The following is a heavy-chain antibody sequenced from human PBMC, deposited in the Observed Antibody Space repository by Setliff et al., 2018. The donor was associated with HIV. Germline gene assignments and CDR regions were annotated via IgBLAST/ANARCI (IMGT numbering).Heavy chain of an antibody. CDR1: GGSFSGYY. J-gene: IGHJ5*02. V-gene: IGHV4-34*01. CDR3: ARGTKSVWGRWFDP. D-gene: IGHD3-16*01. Sequence: SETLSLTCAVYGGSFSGYYWTWIRQPPVKGLEWIGEVNGEMNHGGSPNYNPSLQSRLAMSVDTSKNQFSLHLTSVTAADTAVYYCARGTKSVWGRWFDPWGQGALVTVSS. CDR2: VNGEMNHGGSP.